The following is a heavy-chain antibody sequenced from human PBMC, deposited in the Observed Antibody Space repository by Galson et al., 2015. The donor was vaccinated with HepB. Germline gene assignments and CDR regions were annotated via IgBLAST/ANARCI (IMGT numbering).Heavy chain of an antibody. J-gene: IGHJ1*01. Sequence: SLRLSCAASGFTFGSYAMHWVRQAPGKGLEWVTFMSLDGNDKYYADSVRGRFTISRDTSKNTLYLQMNSLKPEDTALYYCAREISGATWVDSWGQGTLVTVSS. CDR2: MSLDGNDK. CDR3: AREISGATWVDS. CDR1: GFTFGSYA. D-gene: IGHD3-3*01. V-gene: IGHV3-30-3*01.